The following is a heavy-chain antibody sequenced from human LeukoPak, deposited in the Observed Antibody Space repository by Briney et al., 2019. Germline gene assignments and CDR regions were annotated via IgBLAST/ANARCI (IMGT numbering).Heavy chain of an antibody. V-gene: IGHV3-48*04. J-gene: IGHJ4*02. CDR3: ARDGAGLITFGGVIVLPYYFDY. D-gene: IGHD3-16*02. CDR1: GFTFSSYS. CDR2: ISSSSSTI. Sequence: GGSLRLSCAASGFTFSSYSMNWVRQAPGKGLEWVSYISSSSSTIYYADSVKGRFTISRDNAKNSLYLQMNSLRAEDTAVYYCARDGAGLITFGGVIVLPYYFDYWGQGTLVTVSS.